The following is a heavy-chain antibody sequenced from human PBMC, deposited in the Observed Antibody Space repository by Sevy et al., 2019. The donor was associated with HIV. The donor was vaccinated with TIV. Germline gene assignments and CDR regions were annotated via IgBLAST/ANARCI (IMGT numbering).Heavy chain of an antibody. V-gene: IGHV1-18*01. CDR3: ARTSSYGSGNYFDY. J-gene: IGHJ4*02. CDR1: GYTFTIYG. Sequence: ASVKVSCKASGYTFTIYGISWVRQAPEHGLEWMGWISAYSGNTNYAQNLQGRVTMTTDTSTTTAYMELRSLRFDDTAVYYCARTSSYGSGNYFDYWGQGTLVTVSS. D-gene: IGHD3-10*01. CDR2: ISAYSGNT.